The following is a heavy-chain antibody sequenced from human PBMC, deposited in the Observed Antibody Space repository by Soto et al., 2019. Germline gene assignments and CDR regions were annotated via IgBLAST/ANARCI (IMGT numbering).Heavy chain of an antibody. Sequence: QVQLVQSGAEVKKPGSSVKVSCKASGGTFSSYTISWVRQAPGQGLEWMGRIIPILGIANYAQKFQGRVTITADKSTSTAYMELSSLRSEDTAVYYCASGSSTRYYYYNGMDVWGQGTTVTVSS. CDR1: GGTFSSYT. V-gene: IGHV1-69*02. D-gene: IGHD1-26*01. CDR3: ASGSSTRYYYYNGMDV. CDR2: IIPILGIA. J-gene: IGHJ6*02.